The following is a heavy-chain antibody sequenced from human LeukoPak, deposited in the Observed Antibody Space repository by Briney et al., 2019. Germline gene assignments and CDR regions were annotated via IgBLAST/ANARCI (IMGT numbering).Heavy chain of an antibody. J-gene: IGHJ3*02. D-gene: IGHD2-15*01. Sequence: KPSETLSLTCTVSGGSISTYFWSWIRQPPGKGLEWIGFIFYSGSTNYNPSLKSRVTISLDSSKKQFSLKLSSVTAADTALYFCARDNPSIAAPTTGGTFDIWGQGTMVTVSS. V-gene: IGHV4-59*01. CDR3: ARDNPSIAAPTTGGTFDI. CDR1: GGSISTYF. CDR2: IFYSGST.